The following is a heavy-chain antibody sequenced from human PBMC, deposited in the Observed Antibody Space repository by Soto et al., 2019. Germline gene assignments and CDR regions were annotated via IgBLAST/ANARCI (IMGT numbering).Heavy chain of an antibody. Sequence: QIQLVESGGGVVQPGRSLRLSCAASGFTFNTYGFNWVRQAPGKGLEWVAVVWYDGNTKYYADSVKGRFTISRDNLKNTLYPQMNRLTAEHTAVYYCARPLVAPVAGPYYYGMDVWGQGTTVTVSS. CDR1: GFTFNTYG. V-gene: IGHV3-33*01. CDR2: VWYDGNTK. D-gene: IGHD6-19*01. J-gene: IGHJ6*02. CDR3: ARPLVAPVAGPYYYGMDV.